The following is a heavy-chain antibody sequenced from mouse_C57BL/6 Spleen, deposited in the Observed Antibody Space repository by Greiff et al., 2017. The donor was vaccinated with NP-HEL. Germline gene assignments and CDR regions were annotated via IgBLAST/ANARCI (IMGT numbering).Heavy chain of an antibody. CDR1: GFTFSSYA. CDR2: ISDGGSYT. Sequence: EVHLVESGGGLVKPGGSLKLSCAASGFTFSSYAMSWVRQTPEKRLEWVATISDGGSYTYYPDNVKGRFTISRDNAKNNLYLQMSHLKSEDTAMYYCARGPYGNKYYFDYWGQGTTLTVSS. CDR3: ARGPYGNKYYFDY. D-gene: IGHD2-1*01. V-gene: IGHV5-4*01. J-gene: IGHJ2*01.